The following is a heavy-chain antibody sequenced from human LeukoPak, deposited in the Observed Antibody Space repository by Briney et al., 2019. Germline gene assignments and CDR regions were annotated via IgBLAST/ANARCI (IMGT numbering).Heavy chain of an antibody. D-gene: IGHD6-19*01. CDR3: ARGAYSSGWHEGYFDY. Sequence: GGSLRLSCAASGFTFSTYSMNWVRQAPGKGLEWVSSISSGSSYIFYADSVKGRFTISRDNSKNTLYLQMNSLRAEDTAVYYCARGAYSSGWHEGYFDYWGQGTLVIVSS. CDR1: GFTFSTYS. J-gene: IGHJ4*02. CDR2: ISSGSSYI. V-gene: IGHV3-21*04.